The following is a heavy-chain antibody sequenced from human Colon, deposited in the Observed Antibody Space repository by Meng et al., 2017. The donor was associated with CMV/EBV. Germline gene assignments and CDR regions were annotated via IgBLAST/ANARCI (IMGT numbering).Heavy chain of an antibody. CDR2: IHYSGRN. CDR3: ARRGAWGDYYGLDV. CDR1: GVSISTGGYY. V-gene: IGHV4-31*03. D-gene: IGHD7-27*01. J-gene: IGHJ6*02. Sequence: SETLSLTCTVSGVSISTGGYYWNWIRQHPGKGPEWIGHIHYSGRNDYNPSLKSRVTISPDYSKNQVSLKLTSVTAADTAVYFCARRGAWGDYYGLDVWGPGTTVTVSS.